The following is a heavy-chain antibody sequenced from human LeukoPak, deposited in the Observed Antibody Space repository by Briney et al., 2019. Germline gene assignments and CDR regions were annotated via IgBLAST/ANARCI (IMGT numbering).Heavy chain of an antibody. J-gene: IGHJ6*02. CDR3: ARETAYYYGSGSYYPDYYYYGMDV. CDR1: GFTFSSYA. CDR2: ISGNGDIT. V-gene: IGHV3-23*01. D-gene: IGHD3-10*01. Sequence: GGSLRLSCAASGFTFSSYAMTWVRQAPGKGLEWVSDISGNGDITYYADSVKGRFTISRDNSKNTLYLQMNSLRAEDTAVYYCARETAYYYGSGSYYPDYYYYGMDVWGQGTTVTVSS.